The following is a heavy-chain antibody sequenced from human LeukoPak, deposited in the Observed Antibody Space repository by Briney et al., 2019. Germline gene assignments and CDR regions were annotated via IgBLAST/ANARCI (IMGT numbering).Heavy chain of an antibody. CDR1: GGSISSYY. Sequence: SETLSLTCTVSGGSISSYYWSWIRQPPGKGLEWIGYIYYSGSTNYNPSLKSRVTISLDTSKNQFSLKLSSVTAADTAVYYCARGMTTNYYYYYGMDVWGQGTTVTVSS. V-gene: IGHV4-59*01. CDR2: IYYSGST. J-gene: IGHJ6*02. CDR3: ARGMTTNYYYYYGMDV. D-gene: IGHD4-11*01.